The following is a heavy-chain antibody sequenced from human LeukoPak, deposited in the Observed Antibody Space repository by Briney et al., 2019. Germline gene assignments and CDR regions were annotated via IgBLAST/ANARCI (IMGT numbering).Heavy chain of an antibody. CDR1: GFTFSSYG. CDR3: AKDERYYGMDV. CDR2: ISYDGSNK. J-gene: IGHJ6*02. V-gene: IGHV3-30*18. Sequence: PGRSLRLSCAASGFTFSSYGMHWVRQAPGKGLEWVAVISYDGSNKYYADSVKGRFTISRDNSKNTLYLQMNSLRAEDTAVYYCAKDERYYGMDVWGQGTTDTVSS.